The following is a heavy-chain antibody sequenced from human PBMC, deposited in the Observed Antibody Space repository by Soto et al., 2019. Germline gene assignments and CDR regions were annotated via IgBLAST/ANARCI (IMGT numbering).Heavy chain of an antibody. Sequence: SETLSLTCTVSGGSISSYYWSWIRQPPGKGLEWIGYIYYSGSTNYNPSLKSRVTISVDTSKNQFSLKLSSVTAADTAVYYCAREGDYDFWSGYWRRTRGTNYYYYYGMDVWGQGTTVTVSS. CDR2: IYYSGST. CDR3: AREGDYDFWSGYWRRTRGTNYYYYYGMDV. J-gene: IGHJ6*02. CDR1: GGSISSYY. D-gene: IGHD3-3*01. V-gene: IGHV4-59*01.